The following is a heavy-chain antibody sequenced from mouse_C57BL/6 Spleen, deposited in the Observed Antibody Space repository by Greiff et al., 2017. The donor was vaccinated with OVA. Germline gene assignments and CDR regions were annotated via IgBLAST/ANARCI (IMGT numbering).Heavy chain of an antibody. CDR2: INPNNGGT. Sequence: DVKLQESGPELVKPGASVKMSCKASGYTFTDYNMPWVKQSPGKSLEWIGYINPNNGGTSYNQKFKSKATLTVNKSSSTAYMELRSLTSEDSAVYYCARYYGNYDAFAYWGQGTLVTVSA. J-gene: IGHJ3*01. CDR3: ARYYGNYDAFAY. V-gene: IGHV1-22*01. CDR1: GYTFTDYN. D-gene: IGHD2-1*01.